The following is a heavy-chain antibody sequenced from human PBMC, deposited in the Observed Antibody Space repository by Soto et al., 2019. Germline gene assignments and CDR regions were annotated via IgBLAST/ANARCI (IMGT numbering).Heavy chain of an antibody. J-gene: IGHJ4*02. D-gene: IGHD5-18*01. V-gene: IGHV3-30-3*01. CDR1: VFSFTTYA. Sequence: RSLRLSCAASVFSFTTYAMHWFRQAPGKGLEWVAVISDDGSIKYYADSVKGRFTISRDNSKNTFYLQMNSLRGDDTALYYCARAIETAMDPCDYWGQGALVTVSS. CDR2: ISDDGSIK. CDR3: ARAIETAMDPCDY.